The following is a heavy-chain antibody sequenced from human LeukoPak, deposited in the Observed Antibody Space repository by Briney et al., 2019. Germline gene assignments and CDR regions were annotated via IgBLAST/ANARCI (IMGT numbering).Heavy chain of an antibody. CDR1: GFTFDDYA. V-gene: IGHV3-9*01. Sequence: PGGSLRLSCAASGFTFDDYAMHWVRQAPGKGLGWVSGISWNSGSIGYADSVKGRFTISRDNAKNSLYLQMNSLRAEDTALYYCMAIDYWGQGTLVTVSS. CDR3: MAIDY. CDR2: ISWNSGSI. J-gene: IGHJ4*02. D-gene: IGHD5-24*01.